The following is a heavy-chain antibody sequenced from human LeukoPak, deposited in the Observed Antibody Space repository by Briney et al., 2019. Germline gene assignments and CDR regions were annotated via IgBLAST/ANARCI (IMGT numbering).Heavy chain of an antibody. CDR1: GGTFSSYA. J-gene: IGHJ4*02. CDR3: ARGTYYDYVWGSYLLDY. V-gene: IGHV1-69*05. CDR2: IIPIFGTA. D-gene: IGHD3-16*02. Sequence: SVKVSCKASGGTFSSYAISWVRQAPGQGLEWMGVIIPIFGTANYAQKFQGRVTITTDESTSTAYMELSSLRSEDTAVYYCARGTYYDYVWGSYLLDYGGQGTLVTVSS.